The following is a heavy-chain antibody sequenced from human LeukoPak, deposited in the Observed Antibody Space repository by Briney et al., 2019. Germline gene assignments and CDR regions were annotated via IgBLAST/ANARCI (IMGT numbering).Heavy chain of an antibody. Sequence: PGGSLRLSCAASGFTFSSYEMNWVRQAPGKGLEWVSYISRSGSTIYYADSVKGRFTISRDNAKNSLYLQMNSLGAEDTAVYYCASMTTVTITFHNFDYWGQGTLVTVSS. CDR2: ISRSGSTI. D-gene: IGHD4-17*01. J-gene: IGHJ4*02. CDR3: ASMTTVTITFHNFDY. V-gene: IGHV3-48*03. CDR1: GFTFSSYE.